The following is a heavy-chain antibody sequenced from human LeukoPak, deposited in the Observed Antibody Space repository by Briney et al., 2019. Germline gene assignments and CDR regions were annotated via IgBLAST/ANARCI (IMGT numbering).Heavy chain of an antibody. D-gene: IGHD3-22*01. Sequence: PGGSLRLSCAASGFTFSSYGMHWVRQAPGKGLEWVVFIRYDGSNKYYADSVKGRFTISRDNSKNTLYLQMNSLRAEDTAVYYCAKDGLGTMIVVADPYDAFDIWGQGTMVTVSS. J-gene: IGHJ3*02. CDR3: AKDGLGTMIVVADPYDAFDI. CDR1: GFTFSSYG. CDR2: IRYDGSNK. V-gene: IGHV3-30*02.